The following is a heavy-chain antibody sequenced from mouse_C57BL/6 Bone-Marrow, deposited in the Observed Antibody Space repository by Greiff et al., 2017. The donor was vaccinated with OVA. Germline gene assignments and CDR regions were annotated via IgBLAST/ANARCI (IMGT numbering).Heavy chain of an antibody. J-gene: IGHJ1*03. Sequence: VQLQQSGAELVKPGASVKISCKASGYAFSSYWMNWVKQRPGKGLEWIGQIYPGDGDTNYNGKFKGKATLTADKSSSTAYMQLSSLTSEDSAVYFCARPLYCGSSYGWYFDVWGTGTTVTVSS. CDR2: IYPGDGDT. D-gene: IGHD1-1*01. CDR3: ARPLYCGSSYGWYFDV. CDR1: GYAFSSYW. V-gene: IGHV1-80*01.